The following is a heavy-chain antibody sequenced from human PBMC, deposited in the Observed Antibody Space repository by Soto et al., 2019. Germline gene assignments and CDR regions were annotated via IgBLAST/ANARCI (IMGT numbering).Heavy chain of an antibody. CDR3: ARDSGRYDILTGYGPFDY. V-gene: IGHV3-30-3*01. CDR2: ISYDGSNK. CDR1: GFTFSSYA. Sequence: PGGSLTLSCAASGFTFSSYAVHWVRQAPGKGLEWVAVISYDGSNKYYADSVKGRFTISRDNSKNTLYLQMNSLRAEDTAVYYCARDSGRYDILTGYGPFDYWGQGTLVTVSS. J-gene: IGHJ4*02. D-gene: IGHD3-9*01.